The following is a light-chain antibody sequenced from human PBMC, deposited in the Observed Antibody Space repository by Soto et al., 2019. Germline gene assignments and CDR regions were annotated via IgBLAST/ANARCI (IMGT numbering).Light chain of an antibody. CDR2: LNSDGSH. CDR1: SGHSSYA. J-gene: IGLJ2*01. Sequence: QSVLTQSPSASASLGASVKLTCTLSSGHSSYAIAWHQQQPEKGPRYLMKLNSDGSHSKGDGIPDRFSGSSSGAERYLTISSLQSEDEADCYCQTWGTGIRVFGGGTQLTVL. CDR3: QTWGTGIRV. V-gene: IGLV4-69*01.